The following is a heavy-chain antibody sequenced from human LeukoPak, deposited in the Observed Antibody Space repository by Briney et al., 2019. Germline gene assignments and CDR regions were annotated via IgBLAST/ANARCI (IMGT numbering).Heavy chain of an antibody. V-gene: IGHV4-61*02. Sequence: PSETLSLTCTVSGGSISSGSYYWSWIRQPAGKGLEWIGRIYTSGSTNYNPSLKSRVTISVDTSKNQFSLKLCSVTAADTAVYYCATETGDGDYWGQGTLVTVSS. J-gene: IGHJ4*02. D-gene: IGHD7-27*01. CDR1: GGSISSGSYY. CDR2: IYTSGST. CDR3: ATETGDGDY.